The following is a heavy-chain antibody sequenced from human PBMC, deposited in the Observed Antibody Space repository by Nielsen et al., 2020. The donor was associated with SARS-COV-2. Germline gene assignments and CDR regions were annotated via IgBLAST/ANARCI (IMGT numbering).Heavy chain of an antibody. J-gene: IGHJ4*02. V-gene: IGHV5-51*01. Sequence: GESLKIPCKGSGYSFTSYWIGWVRQMPGKGLEWMGIIYPGDSDTRYSPSFQGQVTISADKSISTAYLQWSSLKASDTAMYYCARHLYLRGYGPDYWGQGTLVTVSS. CDR2: IYPGDSDT. CDR1: GYSFTSYW. CDR3: ARHLYLRGYGPDY. D-gene: IGHD5-18*01.